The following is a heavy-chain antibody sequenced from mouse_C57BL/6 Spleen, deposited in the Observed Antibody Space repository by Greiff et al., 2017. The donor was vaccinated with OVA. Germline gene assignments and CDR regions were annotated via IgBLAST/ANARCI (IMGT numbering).Heavy chain of an antibody. J-gene: IGHJ2*01. Sequence: VQLQQSGAELVKPGASVKLSCTASGFNIKDYYMHWVKQRTEQGLEWIGRIDPEDGETKSAPKFQGKATITADTSSNTADLQLSSLSSADTSVYYGARFSTMALFAYWGQGTTLTVSS. D-gene: IGHD2-1*01. CDR2: IDPEDGET. CDR3: ARFSTMALFAY. CDR1: GFNIKDYY. V-gene: IGHV14-2*01.